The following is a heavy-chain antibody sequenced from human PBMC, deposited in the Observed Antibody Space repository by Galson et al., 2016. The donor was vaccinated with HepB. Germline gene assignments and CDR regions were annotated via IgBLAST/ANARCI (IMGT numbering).Heavy chain of an antibody. D-gene: IGHD3-9*01. CDR2: ISVYNGNT. CDR1: GYIFTSYG. V-gene: IGHV1-18*01. J-gene: IGHJ4*02. CDR3: ARASYFDWLLTLGY. Sequence: SVKVSCKASGYIFTSYGITWVRQAPGQGLEWMGWISVYNGNTNYAQKLQGRVTMTTDTSRTTAYMELGSLRSDDTAVYYCARASYFDWLLTLGYWGQGTLVTVSS.